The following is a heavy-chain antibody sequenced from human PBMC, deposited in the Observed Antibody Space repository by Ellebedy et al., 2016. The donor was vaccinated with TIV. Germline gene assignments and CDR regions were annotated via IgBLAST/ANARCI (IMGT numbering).Heavy chain of an antibody. J-gene: IGHJ4*02. CDR2: ISYSGST. D-gene: IGHD3-10*01. CDR3: SRHTDYASEIY. V-gene: IGHV4-39*01. CDR1: GDSFSSGNSY. Sequence: SETLSLXCTVSGDSFSSGNSYGAWLRQPPGKALEWIGSISYSGSTYYNPSLNSRVTISGDTSKKQFSLRLSSVTAADTAVYYCSRHTDYASEIYWGQGTLVTVSS.